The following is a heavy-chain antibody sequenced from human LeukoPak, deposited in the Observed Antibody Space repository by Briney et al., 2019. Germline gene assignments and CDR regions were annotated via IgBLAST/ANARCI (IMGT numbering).Heavy chain of an antibody. CDR3: ARDMGYDDYGVDY. V-gene: IGHV1-2*02. CDR1: GYTFTGYY. Sequence: ASVKVSCKASGYTFTGYYMHWVRQAPGQGLEWMGWINPNSGGTNYAQKFQGRVTMTRDTSISTAYMELSRLRSDDTAVYYCARDMGYDDYGVDYWGQGTLVTVSS. CDR2: INPNSGGT. J-gene: IGHJ4*02. D-gene: IGHD4-17*01.